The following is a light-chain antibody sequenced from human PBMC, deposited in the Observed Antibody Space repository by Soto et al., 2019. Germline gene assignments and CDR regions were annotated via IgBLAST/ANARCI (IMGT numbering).Light chain of an antibody. CDR3: SSYAGSNLYV. CDR2: EVS. CDR1: SSDVGGYNY. V-gene: IGLV2-8*01. Sequence: QSALTQPPSASGSPGQSVTISCTGTSSDVGGYNYVSWYQQHPGKAPKFIIYEVSKRPSGVPDRFSGSKSGNTASLTVSGLQPEDEADYYCSSYAGSNLYVFGTGTKVTVL. J-gene: IGLJ1*01.